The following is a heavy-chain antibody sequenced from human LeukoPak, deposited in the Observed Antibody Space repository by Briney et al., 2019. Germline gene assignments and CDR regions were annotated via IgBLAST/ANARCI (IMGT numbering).Heavy chain of an antibody. D-gene: IGHD6-19*01. V-gene: IGHV5-51*01. CDR3: ATSAYSSGCNY. CDR1: GYSFTSYW. Sequence: GESLKISCKGSGYSFTSYWIAWVRQMPGKGLEWMGIIYPGDSDTRYSPSFQGRVTISADKSISTAYLQWSSLKASDTAMYYCATSAYSSGCNYWGQGTLVTVSS. J-gene: IGHJ4*02. CDR2: IYPGDSDT.